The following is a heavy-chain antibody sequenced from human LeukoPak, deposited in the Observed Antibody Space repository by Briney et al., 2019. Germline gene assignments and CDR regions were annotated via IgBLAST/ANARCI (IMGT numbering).Heavy chain of an antibody. Sequence: PSETLSLTCTVSGGSISSGYWSWIRQPPGKGLEWIGYIYYSGSTNYTPSLKSRVTISVDTSKNQFSLKLSSVTAADTAVYFCARGRVSSSSWFSTYYYYFYMDVWGKGTTDTVSS. V-gene: IGHV4-59*01. CDR3: ARGRVSSSSWFSTYYYYFYMDV. CDR1: GGSISSGY. CDR2: IYYSGST. D-gene: IGHD6-13*01. J-gene: IGHJ6*03.